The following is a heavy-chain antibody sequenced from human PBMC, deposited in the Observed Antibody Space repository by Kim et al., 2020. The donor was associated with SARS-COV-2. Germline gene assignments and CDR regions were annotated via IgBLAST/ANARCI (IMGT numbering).Heavy chain of an antibody. CDR2: IKEDGSEE. CDR3: ARGDFGL. V-gene: IGHV3-7*01. D-gene: IGHD3-3*01. Sequence: WGSLRLSCVVSGFTFSSYWMSWVRQAPGKGLQWVANIKEDGSEEYYVDSVKGRFTISRDNAKNSVFLVMTSLRGEDTAFYYCARGDFGLWGQGTLVTVSS. J-gene: IGHJ4*02. CDR1: GFTFSSYW.